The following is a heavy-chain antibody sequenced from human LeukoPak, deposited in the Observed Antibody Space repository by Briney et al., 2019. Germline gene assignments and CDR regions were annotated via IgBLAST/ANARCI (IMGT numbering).Heavy chain of an antibody. D-gene: IGHD2/OR15-2a*01. CDR2: INHSGST. CDR1: GGSFSGYY. CDR3: ARFSQYYDSPTHYLDY. V-gene: IGHV4-34*01. Sequence: PSETLSLTCAVYGGSFSGYYWSWIRQPPGKGLEWIGEINHSGSTNYNPSLKSRVTISVDTSKNQFSLKLSSVTAADTAVYYCARFSQYYDSPTHYLDYWGQGILVTVSS. J-gene: IGHJ4*02.